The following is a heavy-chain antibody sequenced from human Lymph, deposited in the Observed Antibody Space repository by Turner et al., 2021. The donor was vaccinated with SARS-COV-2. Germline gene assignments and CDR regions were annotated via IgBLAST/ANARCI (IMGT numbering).Heavy chain of an antibody. CDR2: IYSGGST. CDR3: ARVLPYGDYFDF. D-gene: IGHD4-17*01. V-gene: IGHV3-53*01. J-gene: IGHJ4*02. Sequence: EVQLVESGGGLIQPGGSLRLSCAASGFTVSSNYMSWVRQAPGKGLGWVSLIYSGGSTLYADSVKGRFTISRDNSKNTLYLQMNSLRADDTAVYYCARVLPYGDYFDFWGQGTLVTVSS. CDR1: GFTVSSNY.